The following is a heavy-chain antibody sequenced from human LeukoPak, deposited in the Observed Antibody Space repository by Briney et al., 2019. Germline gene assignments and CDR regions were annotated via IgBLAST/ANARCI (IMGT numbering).Heavy chain of an antibody. V-gene: IGHV1-2*02. CDR3: AKGVTEVGGDYDY. J-gene: IGHJ4*02. CDR2: INPNSGGT. Sequence: ASVKVSCKASGYTFTGYYMHWVRQAPGQGLEWMGWINPNSGGTNYAQKFQGRVTMTRDTSISTAYMELSRLRSDDTAVYYCAKGVTEVGGDYDYWGQGTLVTVSS. D-gene: IGHD3-16*01. CDR1: GYTFTGYY.